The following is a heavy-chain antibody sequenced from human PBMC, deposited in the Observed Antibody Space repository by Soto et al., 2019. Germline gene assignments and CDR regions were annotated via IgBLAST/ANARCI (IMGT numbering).Heavy chain of an antibody. CDR1: GGSISSYY. CDR2: TYQSGSA. V-gene: IGHV4-59*12. CDR3: ARDYYGMDV. J-gene: IGHJ6*02. Sequence: KPSETLSLTCTVSGGSISSYYWSWIRQPPGKGLEWIGYTYQSGSAYYNPSLKSRVTISVDRSKNQFSLNLTSVTAADTAVYYCARDYYGMDVWGQGTTVTVSS.